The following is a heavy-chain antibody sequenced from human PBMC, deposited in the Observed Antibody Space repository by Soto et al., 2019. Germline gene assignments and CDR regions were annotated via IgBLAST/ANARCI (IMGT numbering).Heavy chain of an antibody. D-gene: IGHD1-26*01. V-gene: IGHV3-23*01. CDR2: ISGSGGST. Sequence: EVQLLESGGGLVQPGGSLRLSCAASGFTFSTYAMSWVRQAPGKGLEWVSAISGSGGSTYYTDPVKGRFTISRDNSKNTLYLQMNSLRAEDTAVYYCAVRKTGSFFDYWGQGTLVTVSS. CDR3: AVRKTGSFFDY. CDR1: GFTFSTYA. J-gene: IGHJ4*02.